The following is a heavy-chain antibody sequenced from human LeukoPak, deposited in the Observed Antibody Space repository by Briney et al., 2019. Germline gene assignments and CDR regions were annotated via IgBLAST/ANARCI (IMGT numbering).Heavy chain of an antibody. Sequence: PGGSLRLSCAASGFTFSSYAMSWVRQAPGKGLEWVSAISGSGGSTYYADSVKGRFTISRDNSKNTLYLQMNSLRAEDTAVYYCATDYGSIAVADYGMDVWGQGTTVTVSS. D-gene: IGHD6-19*01. CDR3: ATDYGSIAVADYGMDV. CDR2: ISGSGGST. V-gene: IGHV3-23*01. J-gene: IGHJ6*02. CDR1: GFTFSSYA.